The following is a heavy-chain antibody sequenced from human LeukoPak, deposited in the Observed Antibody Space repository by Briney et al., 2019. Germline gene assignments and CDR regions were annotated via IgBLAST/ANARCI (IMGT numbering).Heavy chain of an antibody. J-gene: IGHJ4*02. D-gene: IGHD3-16*01. Sequence: PSETLSLTCAVYGGSFSFYYWSWIRQPPGKGLEWIGYIYYSGSTNYNPSLKSRVTISVDTSKNQFSLRLSSVTAADTAVYYCARFGSLREPIHDYWGQGTLVTVSS. V-gene: IGHV4-59*01. CDR1: GGSFSFYY. CDR2: IYYSGST. CDR3: ARFGSLREPIHDY.